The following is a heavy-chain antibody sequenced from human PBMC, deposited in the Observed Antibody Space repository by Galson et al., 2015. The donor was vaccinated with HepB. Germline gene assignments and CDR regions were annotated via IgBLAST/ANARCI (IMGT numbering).Heavy chain of an antibody. D-gene: IGHD1-26*01. V-gene: IGHV3-23*01. CDR2: ISGSGGST. J-gene: IGHJ4*02. Sequence: SLRLSCAASGFTFSSYAMSWVRQAPGKGLEWVSAISGSGGSTYYADSVKGRFTISRDNSKSTLYLQMNSLRAEDTAVYYCAKDTSGTYFTEEYWGQGTLVTVSS. CDR1: GFTFSSYA. CDR3: AKDTSGTYFTEEY.